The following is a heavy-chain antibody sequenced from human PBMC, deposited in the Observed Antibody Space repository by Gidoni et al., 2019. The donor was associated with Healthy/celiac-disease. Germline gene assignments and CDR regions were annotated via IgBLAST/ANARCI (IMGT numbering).Heavy chain of an antibody. CDR3: TTGGGGYPYYYYYMDV. CDR2: IKSKTDGGTT. J-gene: IGHJ6*03. V-gene: IGHV3-15*01. Sequence: EVQLVESGGGLVKPGGSLRLSCAASGFTFSNAWMSWVRQAPGKGLEWVGRIKSKTDGGTTDYAAPVKGRFTISRDDSKNTLYLQMNSLKTEDTAVYYCTTGGGGYPYYYYYMDVWGKGTTVTVSS. D-gene: IGHD3-16*01. CDR1: GFTFSNAW.